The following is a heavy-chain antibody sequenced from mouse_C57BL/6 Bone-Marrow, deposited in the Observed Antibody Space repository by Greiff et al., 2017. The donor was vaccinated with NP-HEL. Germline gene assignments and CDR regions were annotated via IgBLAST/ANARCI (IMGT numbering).Heavy chain of an antibody. D-gene: IGHD1-1*01. CDR1: GFTFSSYG. CDR3: ARQEVTTVVECYAMDY. J-gene: IGHJ4*01. CDR2: ISSGGSYT. V-gene: IGHV5-6*01. Sequence: EVNLVESGGDLVKPGGSLKLSCAASGFTFSSYGMSWVRQTPDKRLEWVATISSGGSYTYYPDSVKGRFTISRDNAKNTLYLQMSSLKSEDTAMYYCARQEVTTVVECYAMDYWGQGTSVTVSS.